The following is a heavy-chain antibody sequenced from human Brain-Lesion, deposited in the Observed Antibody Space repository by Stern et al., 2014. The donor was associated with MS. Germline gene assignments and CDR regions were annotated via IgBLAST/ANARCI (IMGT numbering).Heavy chain of an antibody. J-gene: IGHJ5*02. CDR1: GFNLSSYA. V-gene: IGHV3-21*01. CDR2: ISSSSTYI. Sequence: VQLQQSGGGLVKPGGSLRLSCAASGFNLSSYAMNWVRQAPGKGLEWVSSISSSSTYIYYADSVKGRFTISRDNAKNSLYLQMNSLRAEDTAVYYCASSIVVVPAAENKGFDPWGQGTLVTVSS. D-gene: IGHD2-2*01. CDR3: ASSIVVVPAAENKGFDP.